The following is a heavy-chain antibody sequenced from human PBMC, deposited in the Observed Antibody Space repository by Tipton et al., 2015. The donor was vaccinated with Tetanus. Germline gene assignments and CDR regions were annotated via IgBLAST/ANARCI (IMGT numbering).Heavy chain of an antibody. CDR2: INAADSDT. V-gene: IGHV5-51*01. CDR1: GYYFTNYW. D-gene: IGHD6-19*01. Sequence: QLVQSGPEVKKMGESLKIACKVSGYYFTNYWIGWVRQMPGKGLEWVGLINAADSDTRYSPSFRGRVIMSVDKSISTAYLQGSSLRASDTAIYYCARHGKWLWGTGGDYWGQGTLVTVSS. CDR3: ARHGKWLWGTGGDY. J-gene: IGHJ4*02.